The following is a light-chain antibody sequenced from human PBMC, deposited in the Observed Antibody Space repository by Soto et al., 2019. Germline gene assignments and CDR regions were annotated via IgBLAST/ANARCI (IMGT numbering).Light chain of an antibody. CDR2: GAS. V-gene: IGKV3-15*01. CDR3: QQCNNWPLT. CDR1: QSVSSN. Sequence: EIVMTQSPATLSVSPGERATPSCRASQSVSSNLAWYQQKPGQAPRLLIYGASTRATGIPARFSGSGSGTEFTLTISSLQSEDFAVYYCQQCNNWPLTFGGGTKVDIK. J-gene: IGKJ4*01.